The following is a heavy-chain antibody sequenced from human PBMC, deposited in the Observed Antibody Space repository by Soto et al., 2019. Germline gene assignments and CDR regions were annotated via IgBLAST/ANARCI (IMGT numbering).Heavy chain of an antibody. V-gene: IGHV3-11*01. CDR2: ISSSGGAI. Sequence: GGSLRLSCAASGFTFSDYYMSWIRQAPGKGLEWISYISSSGGAIYHADSVKGRFTISRDNAKNSLYLQMNGLRAEDTAVYYCARDLKPREALAPYCFDYWGQGTLVTVSS. J-gene: IGHJ4*02. CDR3: ARDLKPREALAPYCFDY. D-gene: IGHD1-1*01. CDR1: GFTFSDYY.